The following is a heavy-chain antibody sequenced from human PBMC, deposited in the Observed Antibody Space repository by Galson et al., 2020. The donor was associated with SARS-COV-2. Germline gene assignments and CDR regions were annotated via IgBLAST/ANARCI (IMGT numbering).Heavy chain of an antibody. CDR3: AHRSSDSEEGGEDGDFYFSAFDV. V-gene: IGHV2-5*02. CDR1: GFSLTTSGVG. CDR2: IYWDDDE. J-gene: IGHJ3*01. Sequence: SGPTLVKPTQTLTLTCTFSGFSLTTSGVGVGWIRQPPGKALEWLAIIYWDDDERYSPSLKSRLTITKDTSKNQVVLTMTNMDPVDTATYYSAHRSSDSEEGGEDGDFYFSAFDVWGQGTLVTVSS. D-gene: IGHD2-21*01.